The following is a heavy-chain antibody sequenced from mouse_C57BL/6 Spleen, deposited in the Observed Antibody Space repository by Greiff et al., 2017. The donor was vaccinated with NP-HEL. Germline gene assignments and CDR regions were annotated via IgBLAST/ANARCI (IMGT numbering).Heavy chain of an antibody. CDR1: GYTFTSYG. CDR3: ARKGAIYYGSWFAY. CDR2: IYPRSGNT. J-gene: IGHJ3*01. D-gene: IGHD1-1*01. V-gene: IGHV1-81*01. Sequence: QVHVKQSGAELARPGASVKLSCKASGYTFTSYGISWVKQRTGQGLEWIGEIYPRSGNTYYNEKFKGKATLTADKSSSTAYMELRSLTSEDSAVYFCARKGAIYYGSWFAYWGQGTLVTVSA.